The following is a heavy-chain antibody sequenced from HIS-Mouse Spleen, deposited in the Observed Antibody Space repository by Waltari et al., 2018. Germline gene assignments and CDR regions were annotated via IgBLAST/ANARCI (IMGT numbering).Heavy chain of an antibody. V-gene: IGHV3-66*01. D-gene: IGHD1-26*01. J-gene: IGHJ4*02. CDR2: IYSGGST. CDR3: ARFTPVSGSFDY. Sequence: EVHVWEAGGGLVQPVGYVRLPCSASGSTVSSNELRWVRQALGKGLEWVSVIYSGGSTYYADSVKGRFTISRDNSKNTLYLQMNSLRAEDTAVYYCARFTPVSGSFDYWGQGTLVTVSS. CDR1: GSTVSSNE.